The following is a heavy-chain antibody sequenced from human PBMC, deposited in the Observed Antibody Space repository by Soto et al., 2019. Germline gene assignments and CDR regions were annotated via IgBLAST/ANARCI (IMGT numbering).Heavy chain of an antibody. J-gene: IGHJ4*02. D-gene: IGHD4-17*01. Sequence: QVQLVESGGGVVQPGRSLRLSCAASGFTFSSNAMHWVRQAPGKGLEWVAIISYDGSNKYYADSVKGRFTISRDNSKNTLYLQMNSLRAEDTAVYYCARDRFGDYVYYFDYWGQGTLVTVSS. V-gene: IGHV3-30-3*01. CDR2: ISYDGSNK. CDR3: ARDRFGDYVYYFDY. CDR1: GFTFSSNA.